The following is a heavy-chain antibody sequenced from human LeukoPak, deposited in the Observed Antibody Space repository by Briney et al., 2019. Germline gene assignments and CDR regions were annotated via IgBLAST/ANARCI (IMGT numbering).Heavy chain of an antibody. V-gene: IGHV4-34*01. CDR2: INHSGIT. D-gene: IGHD2-2*01. J-gene: IGHJ6*02. CDR1: GGSFSGYY. Sequence: SETLSLTCAVYGGSFSGYYWSWIRQPPGKGLEWIGEINHSGITNYNPSLKSRVTISVDTSKNQFSLKLSSVTAADTAVYYCARGKVVVVPALYYYGMDVWGQGTTVTVSS. CDR3: ARGKVVVVPALYYYGMDV.